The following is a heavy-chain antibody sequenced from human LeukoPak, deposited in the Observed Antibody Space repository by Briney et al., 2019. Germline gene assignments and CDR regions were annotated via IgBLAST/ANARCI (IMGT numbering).Heavy chain of an antibody. CDR3: ARVQVRGIITMGYNWFDP. J-gene: IGHJ5*02. V-gene: IGHV4-30-4*01. CDR2: TYYSGST. Sequence: PSQTLSLTCSVSGGSISSGDYYWSWIRQPPGKGLEWIGYTYYSGSTYYNPSLKSRITISVDTSRNQFSLKLSSVTAADTAVYYCARVQVRGIITMGYNWFDPWGQGTPVTVSS. CDR1: GGSISSGDYY. D-gene: IGHD3-10*01.